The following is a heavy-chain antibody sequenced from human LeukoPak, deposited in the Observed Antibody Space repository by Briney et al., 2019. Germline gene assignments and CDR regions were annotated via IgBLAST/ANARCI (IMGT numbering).Heavy chain of an antibody. D-gene: IGHD3-9*01. J-gene: IGHJ4*02. V-gene: IGHV1-69*05. CDR1: GGTFSSYA. CDR2: IIPIFGTA. Sequence: SVKVSCKASGGTFSSYAISWVRQAPGQGLEWMGRIIPIFGTANYAQKFQGRVTITTDESTSTAYMELSSLRSEDTAVYYCAREQGLRYFDWFPVYWGQGTLVTVSS. CDR3: AREQGLRYFDWFPVY.